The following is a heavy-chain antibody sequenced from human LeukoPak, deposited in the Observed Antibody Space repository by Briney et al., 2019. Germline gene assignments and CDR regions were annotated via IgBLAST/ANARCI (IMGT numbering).Heavy chain of an antibody. D-gene: IGHD2-2*01. CDR1: EYTLTVYY. CDR3: ARGGSPIYYYYMDV. J-gene: IGHJ6*03. V-gene: IGHV1-2*02. CDR2: INPNSGDT. Sequence: GASVKLSCKTSEYTLTVYYMHWVRQAPGQGLEWMGWINPNSGDTNYAQKFQGRVTMTRDTSISTAYMELSRLRSDDTAVYYCARGGSPIYYYYMDVWGKGTTVTISS.